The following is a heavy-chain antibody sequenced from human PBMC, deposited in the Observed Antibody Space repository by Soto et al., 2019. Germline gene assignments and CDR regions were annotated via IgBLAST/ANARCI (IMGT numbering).Heavy chain of an antibody. D-gene: IGHD5-18*01. Sequence: EVQLVESGGGLVKPGGSLRLSCAASGFTFSSYSINWVRQAPGKGLEWVSSISSSGDYIYYADSVKGRFTISRDNANNSLFLQMNSLRAEDTAVYFCARDSNSRQRGMDVWGQGTTVTVSS. J-gene: IGHJ6*02. V-gene: IGHV3-21*01. CDR1: GFTFSSYS. CDR3: ARDSNSRQRGMDV. CDR2: ISSSGDYI.